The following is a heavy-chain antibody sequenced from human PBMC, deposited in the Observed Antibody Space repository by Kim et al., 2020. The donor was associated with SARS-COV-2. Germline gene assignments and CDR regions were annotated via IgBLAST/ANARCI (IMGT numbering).Heavy chain of an antibody. J-gene: IGHJ6*02. Sequence: SETLSLTCTVSGGSISSYYWSWIRQPPGKGLEWIGYIYYSGSTNYNPSLKSRVTISVDTSKNQFSPKLSSVTAADTAVYYCARGNSSFYYYYGMDVWGQGTTVTVSS. V-gene: IGHV4-59*01. CDR3: ARGNSSFYYYYGMDV. D-gene: IGHD6-13*01. CDR1: GGSISSYY. CDR2: IYYSGST.